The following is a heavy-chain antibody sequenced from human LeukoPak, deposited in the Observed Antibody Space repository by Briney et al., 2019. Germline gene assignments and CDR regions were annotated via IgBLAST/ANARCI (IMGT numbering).Heavy chain of an antibody. CDR2: IRYDGSNK. Sequence: PGGSLRLSCAASGFIFSRHGMHWVRQAPGKGLEWVAFIRYDGSNKYYADSVKGRFTISRDNSKNTLYLQMNSLRAEDTAVYYCAKERDIVVVPAAMHSMDVWGKGTTVTISS. CDR3: AKERDIVVVPAAMHSMDV. CDR1: GFIFSRHG. J-gene: IGHJ6*03. V-gene: IGHV3-30*02. D-gene: IGHD2-2*01.